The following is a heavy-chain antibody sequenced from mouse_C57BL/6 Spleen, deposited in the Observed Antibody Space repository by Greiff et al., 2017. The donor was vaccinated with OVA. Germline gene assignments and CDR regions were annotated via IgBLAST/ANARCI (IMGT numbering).Heavy chain of an antibody. J-gene: IGHJ2*01. D-gene: IGHD2-12*01. Sequence: QVQLQQPGAELVKPGASVKLSCKASGYTFTSYWMHWVKQRPGQGLEWIGMIHPNSGSTNYNEKFKSKATLTVDKSSSTAYMQLSSLTSEDAAVYYCARLRGGLHPFDYWGQGTTLTVSS. CDR2: IHPNSGST. CDR1: GYTFTSYW. CDR3: ARLRGGLHPFDY. V-gene: IGHV1-64*01.